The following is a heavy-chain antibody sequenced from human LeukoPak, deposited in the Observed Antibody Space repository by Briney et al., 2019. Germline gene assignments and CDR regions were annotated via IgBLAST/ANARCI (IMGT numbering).Heavy chain of an antibody. D-gene: IGHD6-19*01. J-gene: IGHJ4*02. CDR2: IYGNGERT. CDR1: GFTFSTYS. CDR3: AKDVVPDSGWDLDY. Sequence: GGSLRLSCVASGFTFSTYSVTWVRQAPGKGLEWVSSIYGNGERTFYADSVKGRFTIFRDNFKNTLYLEMLGLRPEDTAVYYCAKDVVPDSGWDLDYWGQGTLVTVSS. V-gene: IGHV3-23*01.